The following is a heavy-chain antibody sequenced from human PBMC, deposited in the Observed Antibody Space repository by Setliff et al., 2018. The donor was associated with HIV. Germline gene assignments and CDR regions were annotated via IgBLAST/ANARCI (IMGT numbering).Heavy chain of an antibody. D-gene: IGHD5-12*01. CDR1: RFTFRTSW. CDR3: TRDWAYDAFDY. J-gene: IGHJ4*02. CDR2: INPDGSAK. V-gene: IGHV3-7*01. Sequence: GGSLRLSCVASRFTFRTSWMAWVRQAPGKALEWVGNINPDGSAKNYVDSVRGRFTFSRDNAENSLYLQMNSLGVEDTAVYYCTRDWAYDAFDYWGQGTQVTVSS.